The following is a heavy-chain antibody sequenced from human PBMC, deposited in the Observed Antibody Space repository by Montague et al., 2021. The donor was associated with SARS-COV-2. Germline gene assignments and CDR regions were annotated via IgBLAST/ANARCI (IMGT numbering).Heavy chain of an antibody. J-gene: IGHJ3*02. D-gene: IGHD3-9*01. Sequence: PALVKPTQTLTLTCTFSGFSLSTSGMCVSWIRQPPGKALEWLARXXWGDDKYYSTSLKTRLTISKDTSKSQVVLTMTNMDPVDTATYYCARGYYDILTGYLDAFDIWGQGTMVTVSS. CDR2: XXWGDDK. CDR1: GFSLSTSGMC. V-gene: IGHV2-70*11. CDR3: ARGYYDILTGYLDAFDI.